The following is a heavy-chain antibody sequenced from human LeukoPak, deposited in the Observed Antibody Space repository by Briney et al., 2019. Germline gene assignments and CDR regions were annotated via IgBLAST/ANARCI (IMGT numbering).Heavy chain of an antibody. V-gene: IGHV1-46*01. J-gene: IGHJ4*02. CDR1: GYTFTSYY. CDR2: INPSGGST. D-gene: IGHD3-10*01. Sequence: GASVKVSCKASGYTFTSYYMHWVRQAPGQGLEWMGIINPSGGSTSYAQKFQGRVTMTRDTSTRTVYMELSSLRSEDTAVYYCARVAKEDMVRGVMTPFDYWGQGTLVTVSS. CDR3: ARVAKEDMVRGVMTPFDY.